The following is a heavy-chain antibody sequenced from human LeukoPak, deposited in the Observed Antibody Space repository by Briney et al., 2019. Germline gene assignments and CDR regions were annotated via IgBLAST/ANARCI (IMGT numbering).Heavy chain of an antibody. D-gene: IGHD3-22*01. CDR1: GYCISSGYY. CDR3: AREGRYYYDSSGYYFD. J-gene: IGHJ4*02. V-gene: IGHV4-38-2*02. CDR2: ILHSGST. Sequence: SETLSLTCTVSGYCISSGYYWGWIRQPPGMGLEWIGSILHSGSTYYNPSLKSRVTMSVDTSKNQFSLKLSSVTAADTAVYYCAREGRYYYDSSGYYFDWGQGTLVTVSS.